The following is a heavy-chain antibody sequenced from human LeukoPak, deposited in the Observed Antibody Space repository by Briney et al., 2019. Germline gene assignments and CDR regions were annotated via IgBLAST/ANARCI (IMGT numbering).Heavy chain of an antibody. CDR3: ASAAGAGTKLDY. CDR2: INPNSGGT. Sequence: VASVKVSCKASAYAFTGYYIHWVRQAPGPGLEWMGWINPNSGGTSFAQEFQGRVTMTRDTSITTVYMDLSRLGSDDTAVYYCASAAGAGTKLDYWGQGTLVTVSA. V-gene: IGHV1-2*02. CDR1: AYAFTGYY. J-gene: IGHJ4*02. D-gene: IGHD6-13*01.